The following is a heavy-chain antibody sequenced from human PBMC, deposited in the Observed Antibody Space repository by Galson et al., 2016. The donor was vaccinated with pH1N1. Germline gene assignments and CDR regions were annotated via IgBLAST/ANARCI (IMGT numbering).Heavy chain of an antibody. CDR1: RYTFTTYW. CDR3: ARRSTELGLDY. CDR2: IYPGDSET. Sequence: QSGAEVKKPGESLKISCQASRYTFTTYWISWARQMPGKGLEWMGIIYPGDSETKYSPSFEGQVTFSVDKSKNTAYLHWSSLKASDTAIYYCARRSTELGLDYWGQGVLVTVSS. J-gene: IGHJ4*02. D-gene: IGHD2/OR15-2a*01. V-gene: IGHV5-51*03.